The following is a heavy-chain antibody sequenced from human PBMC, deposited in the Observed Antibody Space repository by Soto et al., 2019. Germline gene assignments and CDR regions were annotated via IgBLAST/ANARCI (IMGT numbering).Heavy chain of an antibody. CDR3: AKDITGTLPH. Sequence: PGGSLRLSCAASGFTFSDYYMTWIRQAPGKGLEWVSYVSSSGSTIYYADSVKGRFTLSRDNAKNSLYLQMNSLRAEDTAVYYCAKDITGTLPHWGQGTLVTVSS. D-gene: IGHD1-7*01. J-gene: IGHJ4*02. CDR1: GFTFSDYY. V-gene: IGHV3-11*01. CDR2: VSSSGSTI.